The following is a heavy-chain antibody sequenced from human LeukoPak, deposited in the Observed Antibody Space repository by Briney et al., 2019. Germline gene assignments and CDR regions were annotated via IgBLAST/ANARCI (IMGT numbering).Heavy chain of an antibody. CDR2: ISYDGSNK. CDR3: AKRSRGYMDV. J-gene: IGHJ3*01. V-gene: IGHV3-30*04. CDR1: GFTFSSYA. Sequence: GGSLRLSCAASGFTFSSYAMHWVRQAPGKGLEWVAVISYDGSNKYYADSVKGRFTIPRDNSKNTLYLQMNSLRAEDTAVYYCAKRSRGYMDVWGQGTMVTVSS. D-gene: IGHD5-24*01.